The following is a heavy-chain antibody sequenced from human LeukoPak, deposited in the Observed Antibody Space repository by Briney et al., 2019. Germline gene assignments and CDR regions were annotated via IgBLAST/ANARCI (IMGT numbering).Heavy chain of an antibody. D-gene: IGHD5-18*01. J-gene: IGHJ5*02. V-gene: IGHV4-38-2*02. CDR2: IYHSGST. CDR1: GYSISSGYY. Sequence: SETLSLTCTVSGYSISSGYYWGWIRQPPGKGLEWIGSIYHSGSTYYNPSLKSRVTISVDTSKNQFSLKLSSVTAADTAVYYCARVGVDTAMVTVWFDPWGQGTLVTVSS. CDR3: ARVGVDTAMVTVWFDP.